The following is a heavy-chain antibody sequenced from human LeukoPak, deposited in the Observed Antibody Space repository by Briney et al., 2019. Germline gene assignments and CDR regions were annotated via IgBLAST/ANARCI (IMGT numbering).Heavy chain of an antibody. CDR1: GFTFSNAW. V-gene: IGHV3-15*01. J-gene: IGHJ4*02. D-gene: IGHD3-3*01. CDR3: TTVSDFWSGIDY. CDR2: IKSKTDGGTT. Sequence: PGGSLRLSSAASGFTFSNAWMSWVRQAPGKGLEWVGRIKSKTDGGTTDYAAPVKGRLTISRDDSKNTLYLQMNSLKTEDTAVYYCTTVSDFWSGIDYWGQGTLVTVSS.